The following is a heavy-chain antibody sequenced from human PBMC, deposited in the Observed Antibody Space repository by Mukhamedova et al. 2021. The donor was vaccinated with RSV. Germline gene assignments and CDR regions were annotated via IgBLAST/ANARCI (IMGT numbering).Heavy chain of an antibody. J-gene: IGHJ1*01. V-gene: IGHV3-74*03. CDR3: VRSTLAGGL. CDR2: INHDGTNT. D-gene: IGHD6-19*01. Sequence: GARINHDGTNTTYADSVKGRFTISRDHAKKSLYLQMNSLTIEDTAVYYCVRSTLAGGLWGQGTLVTVSS.